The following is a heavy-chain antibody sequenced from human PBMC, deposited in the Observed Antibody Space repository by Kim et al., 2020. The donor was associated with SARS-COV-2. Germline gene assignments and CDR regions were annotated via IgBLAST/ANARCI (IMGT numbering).Heavy chain of an antibody. J-gene: IGHJ6*02. V-gene: IGHV1-69*13. CDR1: GGTFSSYA. CDR3: ASRYGVVPSAVTSYYYYGMDV. D-gene: IGHD2-2*01. CDR2: IIPIFGTA. Sequence: SVKVSCKASGGTFSSYAISWVRQAPGQGLEWMGGIIPIFGTANYAQKFQGRVTITADESTSTAYMELSSLRSEDTAVYYFASRYGVVPSAVTSYYYYGMDVWGQGTTVTVSS.